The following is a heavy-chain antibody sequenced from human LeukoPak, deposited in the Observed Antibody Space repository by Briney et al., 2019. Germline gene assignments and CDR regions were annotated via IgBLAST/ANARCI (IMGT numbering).Heavy chain of an antibody. J-gene: IGHJ5*02. D-gene: IGHD3-10*01. Sequence: SETLSLTCAVYGGSFSGYYWSWIRQPPGKGLEWIGEINHSGSTNYNPSLKSRVTISVDTSKNQFSLKLSSVTAADTAVYYCARSNYYGSGSYFLGWFDPWGQGTLVTVSS. CDR2: INHSGST. CDR1: GGSFSGYY. CDR3: ARSNYYGSGSYFLGWFDP. V-gene: IGHV4-34*01.